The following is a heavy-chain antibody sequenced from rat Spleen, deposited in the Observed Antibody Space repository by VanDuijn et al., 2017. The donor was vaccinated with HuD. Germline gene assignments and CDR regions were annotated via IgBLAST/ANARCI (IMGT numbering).Heavy chain of an antibody. CDR1: GFNFYDYW. Sequence: EVKLVESEGGLVQPGRSLKLSCVASGFNFYDYWMGWVRQSPGKGLEWIGEINKDSRTIKYNPSLKEKFTVSRDNDQNTLYLQMSKVGSEDTAIYYCVREDLGVNYWGQGASVPVSS. CDR3: VREDLGVNY. D-gene: IGHD1-7*01. J-gene: IGHJ4*01. CDR2: INKDSRTI. V-gene: IGHV4-2*01.